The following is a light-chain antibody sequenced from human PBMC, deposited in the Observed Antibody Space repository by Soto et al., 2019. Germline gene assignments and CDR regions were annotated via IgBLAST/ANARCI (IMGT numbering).Light chain of an antibody. CDR1: STDFVSYN. J-gene: IGLJ1*01. Sequence: QSVLTQPPSVSGSPGQSVTISCTGTSTDFVSYNRVSWYQQPPGTAPKLLIYIGDQRASGVSDRFSASKSGTSASLAISGLRSDDEADYYCAAWDDNLNAYVFGSGTKSPS. CDR3: AAWDDNLNAYV. CDR2: IGD. V-gene: IGLV1-47*02.